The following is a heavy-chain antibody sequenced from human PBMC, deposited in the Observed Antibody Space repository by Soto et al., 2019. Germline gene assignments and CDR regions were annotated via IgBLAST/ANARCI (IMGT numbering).Heavy chain of an antibody. Sequence: QVTLKESGPVLVKHTETLTLTCTVSGFSLSNARMGVSWIRQPPGKALEWLAHIFSNDEKSYSTSLKSRPTISKDTSKSQVVLTMTNMDPVDTATYCCARMPGSSGWYDHWGQGTLVTVSS. J-gene: IGHJ5*02. CDR1: GFSLSNARMG. CDR3: ARMPGSSGWYDH. V-gene: IGHV2-26*01. D-gene: IGHD6-19*01. CDR2: IFSNDEK.